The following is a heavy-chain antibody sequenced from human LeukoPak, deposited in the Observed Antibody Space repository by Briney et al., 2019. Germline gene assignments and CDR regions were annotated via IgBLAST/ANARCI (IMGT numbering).Heavy chain of an antibody. Sequence: SETLSLTCTVSGGSISSYYWSWIRQPPGKGLGWIGYIYYTGSSNYNPSLKSRVTISVDTSENQFSLKLSSVTAADTAVYYCARGLRGIMAGFDFWGQGTLVTVSS. D-gene: IGHD3-16*01. J-gene: IGHJ4*02. CDR2: IYYTGSS. CDR1: GGSISSYY. CDR3: ARGLRGIMAGFDF. V-gene: IGHV4-59*01.